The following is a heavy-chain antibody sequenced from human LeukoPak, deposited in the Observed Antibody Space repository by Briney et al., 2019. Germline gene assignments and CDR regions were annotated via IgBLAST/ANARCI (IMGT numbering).Heavy chain of an antibody. V-gene: IGHV3-23*01. CDR1: GFPFSRYA. CDR3: TRYNNDHFDY. D-gene: IGHD1-14*01. CDR2: ISGSDGSR. Sequence: PGGSLRLSCAASGFPFSRYAMSWVRQTPERGLEWVSVISGSDGSRYYADSVKGRFTISRDNSKNTMSVQMDDLRAEDTAVYYCTRYNNDHFDYWGQGTLVTVSS. J-gene: IGHJ4*02.